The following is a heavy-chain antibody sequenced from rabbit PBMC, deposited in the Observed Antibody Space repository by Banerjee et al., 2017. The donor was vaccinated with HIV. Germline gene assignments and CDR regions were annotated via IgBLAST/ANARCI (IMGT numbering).Heavy chain of an antibody. V-gene: IGHV1S45*01. CDR3: AREEYGGIGYYRL. CDR2: IYVGTSGGT. CDR1: GFSFSSSYY. Sequence: QEQLEESGGGLVKPEASLTLTCTASGFSFSSSYYMCWVRQAPGKGLEWIACIYVGTSGGTYYANWAKGRFTITKTSSTTVTLQMTSLTAADTATYFCAREEYGGIGYYRLWGPGTLVTVS. D-gene: IGHD8-1*01. J-gene: IGHJ4*01.